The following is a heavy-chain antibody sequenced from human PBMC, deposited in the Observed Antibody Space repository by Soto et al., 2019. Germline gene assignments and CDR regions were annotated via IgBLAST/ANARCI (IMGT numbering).Heavy chain of an antibody. CDR3: ASLYYYDSSGYSFFDY. V-gene: IGHV5-51*01. CDR1: GYSFTSYW. CDR2: IYPGDSDT. D-gene: IGHD3-22*01. J-gene: IGHJ4*02. Sequence: PGESLKISCKGSGYSFTSYWIGWVRQMPGKGLEWMGIIYPGDSDTRYSPSFQGQVTISADKSISTAYLQWSSLKASDTAMYYCASLYYYDSSGYSFFDYWGQGTLVTVSS.